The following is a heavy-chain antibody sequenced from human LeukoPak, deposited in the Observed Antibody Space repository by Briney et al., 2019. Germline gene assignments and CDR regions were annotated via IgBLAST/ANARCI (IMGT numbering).Heavy chain of an antibody. CDR1: GFTVSTKY. Sequence: GGSLRLCCAASGFTVSTKYMNWVRQAPGKGLEWVSVIYSGGSTYYADSVKGRFTISRDNSRNTLFLQMNSLRAEDTAVYYCARGWAYFDCWGQGTLVTVSS. CDR3: ARGWAYFDC. CDR2: IYSGGST. V-gene: IGHV3-53*01. D-gene: IGHD1-26*01. J-gene: IGHJ4*02.